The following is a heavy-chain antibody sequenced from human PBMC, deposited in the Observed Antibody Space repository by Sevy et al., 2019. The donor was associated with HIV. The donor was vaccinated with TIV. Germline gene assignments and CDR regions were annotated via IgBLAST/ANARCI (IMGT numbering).Heavy chain of an antibody. V-gene: IGHV4-59*08. Sequence: SETLSLTCTVSGGSITSLYWNWIRQPPGKGLEWIANIYYNGHINYNPALKSRVTLSLYTSKNQFALRLSSVTAAETAMYYCAGENAWGRGYSWGQGTLVTGSS. D-gene: IGHD1-26*01. CDR1: GGSITSLY. J-gene: IGHJ4*02. CDR3: AGENAWGRGYS. CDR2: IYYNGHI.